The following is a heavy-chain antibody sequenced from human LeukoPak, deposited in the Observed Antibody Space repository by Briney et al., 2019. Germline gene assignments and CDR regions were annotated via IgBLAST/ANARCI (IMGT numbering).Heavy chain of an antibody. D-gene: IGHD3-10*01. CDR2: ISSSSYI. CDR3: ARVHYGSGSYYNDDY. Sequence: GGSLRLSCAASGFTVSSNYMGWVRQAPGKGLEWVSSISSSSYIYYADSVKGRFTISRDNAKNSLYLQMNSLRAEDTAVYYCARVHYGSGSYYNDDYWGQGTLVTVSS. CDR1: GFTVSSNY. J-gene: IGHJ4*02. V-gene: IGHV3-69-1*01.